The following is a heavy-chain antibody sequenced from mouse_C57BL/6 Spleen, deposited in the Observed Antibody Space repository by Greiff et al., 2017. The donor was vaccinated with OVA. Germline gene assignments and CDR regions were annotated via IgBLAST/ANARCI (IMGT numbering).Heavy chain of an antibody. D-gene: IGHD3-3*01. J-gene: IGHJ2*01. V-gene: IGHV1-42*01. CDR1: GYSFTGYY. CDR2: INPSTGGT. CDR3: ARGKGTDYFDY. Sequence: EVQLQQSGPELVKPGASVKISCKASGYSFTGYYMNWVKQSPEKSLEWIGEINPSTGGTTYNQKFKAKATLTVDKSSSTAYMQLKSLTSEDSAVYYCARGKGTDYFDYWGQGTTLTVSS.